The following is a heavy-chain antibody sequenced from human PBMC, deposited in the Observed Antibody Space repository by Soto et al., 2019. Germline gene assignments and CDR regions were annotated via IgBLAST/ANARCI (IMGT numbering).Heavy chain of an antibody. Sequence: QVHLVQSGAEVKKPGASVKVSCKASGYTFTSYGITWVRQAPGQGLERMGWISAHNGNTDYAQKLHSRVIVTRDTSTSTAYMELRCLRSDDTAVYYCARGRYGDYWGQGALVTVSS. V-gene: IGHV1-18*01. CDR2: ISAHNGNT. CDR3: ARGRYGDY. D-gene: IGHD1-1*01. J-gene: IGHJ4*02. CDR1: GYTFTSYG.